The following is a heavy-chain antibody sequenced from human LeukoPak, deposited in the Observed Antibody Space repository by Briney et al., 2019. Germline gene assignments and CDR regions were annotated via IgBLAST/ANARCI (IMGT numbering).Heavy chain of an antibody. CDR2: ISWNSGSI. V-gene: IGHV3-9*03. Sequence: PGGSLRLSCAASGFTFDDYAMHWVRQAPGKGLEWVSGISWNSGSIGYADSVKGRFTISRDNAKNSMYLQMKSLRAEDMALYYCAKDSSGYDSGAFDIWGQGTMVTVSS. J-gene: IGHJ3*02. CDR3: AKDSSGYDSGAFDI. D-gene: IGHD5-12*01. CDR1: GFTFDDYA.